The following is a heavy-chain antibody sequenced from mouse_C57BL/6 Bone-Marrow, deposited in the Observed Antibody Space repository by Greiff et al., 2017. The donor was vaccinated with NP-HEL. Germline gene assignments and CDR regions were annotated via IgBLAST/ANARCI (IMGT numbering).Heavy chain of an antibody. V-gene: IGHV1-53*01. J-gene: IGHJ3*01. CDR3: ARSGGLRPWFAY. D-gene: IGHD2-4*01. CDR2: INPSNGGT. Sequence: QVQLKQPGTELVKPGASVKLSCKASGYTFTSYWMHWVKQRPGQGLEWIGNINPSNGGTNYNEKFKSKATLTVDKSSSTAYMQLSSLTSEDSAVYYCARSGGLRPWFAYWGQGTLVTVSA. CDR1: GYTFTSYW.